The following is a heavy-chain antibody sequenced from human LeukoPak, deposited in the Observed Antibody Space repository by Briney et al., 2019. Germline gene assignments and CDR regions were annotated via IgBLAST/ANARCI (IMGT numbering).Heavy chain of an antibody. D-gene: IGHD2-21*02. CDR3: ARDPHAYCGGVCPTYYYYMDV. J-gene: IGHJ6*03. Sequence: GGSLRLSCAASGFTFSSYGMHWVRQAPGKGLEYVSAISSDGGSTYYANSVKGRFTISRDNSKNTLYLQMGSLRAEDMAVYYCARDPHAYCGGVCPTYYYYMDVWGKGTTVTVSS. CDR2: ISSDGGST. V-gene: IGHV3-64*01. CDR1: GFTFSSYG.